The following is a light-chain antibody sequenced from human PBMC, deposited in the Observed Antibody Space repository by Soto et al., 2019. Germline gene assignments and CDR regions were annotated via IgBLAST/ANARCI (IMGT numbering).Light chain of an antibody. J-gene: IGKJ4*01. Sequence: DIHMTQSPSSLSASVGDRVTITCRASQSISSYLNWYQQKPGKAPKLLIYAASSLQSGVPSRFSGSGSGTDFTLTISSLQPADFATYYCQPSYSTPPDLGGGTTGDIK. V-gene: IGKV1-39*01. CDR2: AAS. CDR3: QPSYSTPPD. CDR1: QSISSY.